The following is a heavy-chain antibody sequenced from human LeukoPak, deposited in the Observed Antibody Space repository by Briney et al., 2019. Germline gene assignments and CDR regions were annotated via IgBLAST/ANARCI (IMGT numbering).Heavy chain of an antibody. CDR1: GYTFTSYY. CDR2: INPSGGST. J-gene: IGHJ4*02. CDR3: AREAYCGGDCFTGRPLDY. V-gene: IGHV1-46*01. Sequence: ASVKVSCKASGYTFTSYYMHWVRRAPGQGLEWMGIINPSGGSTSYAQKFQGRVTMTRDTSTSTVYMELSSLRSEDTAVYYCAREAYCGGDCFTGRPLDYWGQGTLVTVSS. D-gene: IGHD2-21*02.